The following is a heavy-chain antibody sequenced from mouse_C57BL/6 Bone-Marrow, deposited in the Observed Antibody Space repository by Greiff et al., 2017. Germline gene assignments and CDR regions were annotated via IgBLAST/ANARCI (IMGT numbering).Heavy chain of an antibody. CDR1: GFTFSSYA. J-gene: IGHJ4*01. CDR2: ISDGGSYT. V-gene: IGHV5-4*03. Sequence: EVKLMESGGGLVKPGGSLKLSCAASGFTFSSYAMSWVRQTPEKRLEWVATISDGGSYTYYPDNVQGRFTISRDNAKNNLYLQMSHLKSEDTAMYYCARVGRLMDYWGQGTSVTVSS. CDR3: ARVGRLMDY.